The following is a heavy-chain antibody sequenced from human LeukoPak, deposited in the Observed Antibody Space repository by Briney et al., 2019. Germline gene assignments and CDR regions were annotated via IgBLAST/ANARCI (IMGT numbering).Heavy chain of an antibody. CDR3: ARGYSEDYGTDV. V-gene: IGHV3-21*01. CDR1: GFTFSSYS. CDR2: ISSSSSYI. D-gene: IGHD4-11*01. Sequence: GGSLRLSCAASGFTFSSYSMNWVRQAPGKGLEWVSSISSSSSYIYYADSVKGRFTISRDNAKNSLYLQMNSLRAEDTAVYYCARGYSEDYGTDVWGQGTTVTVSS. J-gene: IGHJ6*02.